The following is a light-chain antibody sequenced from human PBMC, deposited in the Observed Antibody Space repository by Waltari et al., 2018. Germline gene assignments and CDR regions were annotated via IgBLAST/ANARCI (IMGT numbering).Light chain of an antibody. CDR3: QQRSNWPLT. CDR2: DAS. Sequence: EIVLTQSPATLSLSPGARAPLSCRASQGVSRYLAWYQQRPGQAPRLLIYDASNRATGIPARFSGSGSETDFTLTISSLEPEDFAVYYCQQRSNWPLTFGGGTKVEIK. V-gene: IGKV3-11*01. J-gene: IGKJ4*01. CDR1: QGVSRY.